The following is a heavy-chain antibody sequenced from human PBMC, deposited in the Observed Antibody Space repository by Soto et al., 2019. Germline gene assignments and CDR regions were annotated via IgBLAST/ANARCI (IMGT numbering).Heavy chain of an antibody. V-gene: IGHV4-34*01. D-gene: IGHD4-17*01. CDR3: ARGRPTTNNWFDP. CDR2: INHSGST. Sequence: SETLSLTCAVYGGSFSGYYWSWIRQPPGKGLEWIGEINHSGSTNYNPSLKSRVTISVDTSKNQFSLKLSSVTAADTAVYYCARGRPTTNNWFDPWGQGTLVTSPQ. J-gene: IGHJ5*02. CDR1: GGSFSGYY.